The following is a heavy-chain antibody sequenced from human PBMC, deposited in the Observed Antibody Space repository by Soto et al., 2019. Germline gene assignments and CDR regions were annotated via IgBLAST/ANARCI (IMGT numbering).Heavy chain of an antibody. J-gene: IGHJ4*02. D-gene: IGHD3-10*01. V-gene: IGHV3-7*01. CDR1: GFSFSNFW. Sequence: SGGSLRLSCAASGFSFSNFWMSWVRQAPGKGLEWVANIKYDGSEIYYVDSVKGRLTISRDNAKNSLYLQMNSLRAEDTAVYYCERYSGSFSLDYWGQGTLVTVSS. CDR2: IKYDGSEI. CDR3: ERYSGSFSLDY.